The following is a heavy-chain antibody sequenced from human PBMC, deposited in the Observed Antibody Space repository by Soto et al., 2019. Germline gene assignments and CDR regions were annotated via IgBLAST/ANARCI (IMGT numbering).Heavy chain of an antibody. Sequence: GSLRLSCAASGFTFSSYAMSWVRQAPGKGLERVSAISGSGGSTYYADSVKGRFTISRDNSKKTLYLQMNSLRDENTVVFYCAKDGDYYGEFIFDYWGEGVLVTVSS. CDR1: GFTFSSYA. CDR3: AKDGDYYGEFIFDY. V-gene: IGHV3-23*01. CDR2: ISGSGGST. D-gene: IGHD3-10*01. J-gene: IGHJ4*02.